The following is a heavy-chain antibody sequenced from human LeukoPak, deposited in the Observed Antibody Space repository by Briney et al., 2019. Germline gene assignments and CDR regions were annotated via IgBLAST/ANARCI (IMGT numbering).Heavy chain of an antibody. CDR2: INANSGTT. D-gene: IGHD6-19*01. Sequence: GLSLRLSCAASGFAFSFYAMIWLRQPPGKGLEWVSTINANSGTTSYAAFVRGRFTISRDNSKNTLYLQLNTLRAEDTALYYCAKPISGGLAVTADWFDPWGQGTLVVVS. CDR3: AKPISGGLAVTADWFDP. V-gene: IGHV3-23*01. J-gene: IGHJ5*01. CDR1: GFAFSFYA.